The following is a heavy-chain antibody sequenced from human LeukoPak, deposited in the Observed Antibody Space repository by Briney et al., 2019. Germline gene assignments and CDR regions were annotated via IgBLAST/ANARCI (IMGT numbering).Heavy chain of an antibody. J-gene: IGHJ4*02. CDR3: ARGTGDRYSYGTYYFDY. CDR2: IYTSGST. Sequence: KSSETLSLTCTVSGGSISSYYWSWIRQPAGKGLEWIGRIYTSGSTNYNPSLKSRVTMSVDTSKNQFSLTLSSVTAADTAVYYCARGTGDRYSYGTYYFDYWGQGTLVTVSS. D-gene: IGHD5-18*01. CDR1: GGSISSYY. V-gene: IGHV4-4*07.